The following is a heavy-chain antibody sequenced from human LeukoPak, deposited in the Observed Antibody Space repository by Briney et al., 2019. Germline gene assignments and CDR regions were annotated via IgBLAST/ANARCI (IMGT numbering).Heavy chain of an antibody. CDR3: ARDHGDSSGYFFSYFDY. V-gene: IGHV3-21*01. CDR1: GFTFSSYS. J-gene: IGHJ4*02. D-gene: IGHD3-22*01. CDR2: IGSSSTYI. Sequence: GGSLRLSCAASGFTFSSYSMNWVRQAPGKGLEWVSSIGSSSTYIYFTDSVKGRFTISRDNAKNSLYLQMNSLRAEDTAVYYCARDHGDSSGYFFSYFDYWGQGTLVTVSS.